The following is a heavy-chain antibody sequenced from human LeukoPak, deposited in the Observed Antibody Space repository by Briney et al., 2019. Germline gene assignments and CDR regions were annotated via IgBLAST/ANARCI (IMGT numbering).Heavy chain of an antibody. CDR3: AREGYSGSFY. CDR2: IYYSGST. J-gene: IGHJ4*02. V-gene: IGHV4-39*07. Sequence: SETLSLTCTVSGGSISSSSYYWGWIRQPPGKGLEWIGSIYYSGSTYYSPSLKSRVTISVDTSKNQFSLKLSSVTAADTAVYYCAREGYSGSFYWGQGTLVTVSS. CDR1: GGSISSSSYY. D-gene: IGHD1-26*01.